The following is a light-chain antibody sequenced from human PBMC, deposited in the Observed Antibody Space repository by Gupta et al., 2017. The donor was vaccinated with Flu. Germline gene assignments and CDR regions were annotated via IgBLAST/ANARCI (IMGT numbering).Light chain of an antibody. J-gene: IGKJ2*01. Sequence: WAPIKCTSRPCISYRSINSIYLAWYQQKPGQAPKLLIYCASSRASGVPDRFSGSGSGTDFTLTISRLEAEDFAVYYCQQYCSSPYTFGQGTKVEIK. CDR2: CAS. V-gene: IGKV3-20*01. CDR3: QQYCSSPYT. CDR1: RSINSIY.